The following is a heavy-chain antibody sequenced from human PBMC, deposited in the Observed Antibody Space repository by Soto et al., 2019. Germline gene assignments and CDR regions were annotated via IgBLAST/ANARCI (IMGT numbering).Heavy chain of an antibody. D-gene: IGHD6-19*01. J-gene: IGHJ6*03. V-gene: IGHV3-9*01. CDR2: ISWNSGSI. CDR1: GFTFDDYA. Sequence: GGSLRLSCAASGFTFDDYAMHWVRQAPGKGLEWVSGISWNSGSIGYADSVKGRFTISRDNAKNSLYLQMNSLRAEDTALYYCAKDPAVAPFSGYYYMDVWGKGTTVTVSS. CDR3: AKDPAVAPFSGYYYMDV.